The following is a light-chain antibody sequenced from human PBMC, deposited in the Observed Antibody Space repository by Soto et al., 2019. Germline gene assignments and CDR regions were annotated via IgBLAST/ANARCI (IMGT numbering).Light chain of an antibody. Sequence: QSVLTQPASVSGSPGQSITISCTGTSSDVGGFNYVSWYQQHPGKAPKLLIFDVYSRPSGISNRFSGSKSGNTASLTISGLQAEDEADYYCSSYTTSSSYVFGAGTKATDL. J-gene: IGLJ1*01. V-gene: IGLV2-14*01. CDR1: SSDVGGFNY. CDR3: SSYTTSSSYV. CDR2: DVY.